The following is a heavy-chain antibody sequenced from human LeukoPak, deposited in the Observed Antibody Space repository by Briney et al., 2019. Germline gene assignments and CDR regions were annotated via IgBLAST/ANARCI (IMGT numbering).Heavy chain of an antibody. CDR2: IYSGGST. J-gene: IGHJ6*03. CDR1: GFTVSSNY. Sequence: GGSLRLSCAASGFTVSSNYMSWVRQAPGKGLEWVSVIYSGGSTYYADSVKGRFTISRDNSKNALYLQMNSLRAEDTAVYYCARERMIGYYYYYMDVWGKGTTVTVSS. CDR3: ARERMIGYYYYYMDV. V-gene: IGHV3-66*02. D-gene: IGHD3-22*01.